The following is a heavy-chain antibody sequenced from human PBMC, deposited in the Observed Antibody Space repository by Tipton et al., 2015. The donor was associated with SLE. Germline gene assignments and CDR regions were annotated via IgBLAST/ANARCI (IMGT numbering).Heavy chain of an antibody. CDR3: ARVPVNTVTFDS. J-gene: IGHJ4*02. CDR2: INHSGTT. V-gene: IGHV4-34*01. CDR1: GGSFSGYY. Sequence: TLSLTCAVYGGSFSGYYWSWIRQPPGKGLEWIGDINHSGTTNYNPSLKSRVTILVDTSKNQFSLKVHSVTAADTAVYYCARVPVNTVTFDSWGQGTLVTVSS. D-gene: IGHD4-11*01.